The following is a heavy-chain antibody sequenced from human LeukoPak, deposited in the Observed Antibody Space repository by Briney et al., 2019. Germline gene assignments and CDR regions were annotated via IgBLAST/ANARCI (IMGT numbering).Heavy chain of an antibody. CDR3: ARQDRRNWFDP. Sequence: PGGSLRLSCTASGFTFGDYVMSWVRQAPGKGLEWVSVIYSGGSTYYADSVKGRFTISRDNSKNTLYLQMNSLRAEDTAVYYCARQDRRNWFDPWGQGTLVTVSS. CDR1: GFTFGDYV. CDR2: IYSGGST. J-gene: IGHJ5*02. V-gene: IGHV3-66*04.